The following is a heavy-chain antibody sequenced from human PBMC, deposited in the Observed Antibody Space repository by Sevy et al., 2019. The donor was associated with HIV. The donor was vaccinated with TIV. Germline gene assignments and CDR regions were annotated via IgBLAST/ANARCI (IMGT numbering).Heavy chain of an antibody. D-gene: IGHD3-22*01. V-gene: IGHV3-23*01. CDR2: ISGSGGST. CDR1: GFTFSSYA. J-gene: IGHJ1*01. CDR3: AKDQGASSGYSPKYFQH. Sequence: GGSLRLSCAASGFTFSSYAMSWVRQAPGKGLEWVSAISGSGGSTYYADSVKGRFTISRDNSKNTLYLQMNSLRAEDTALYYCAKDQGASSGYSPKYFQHWGQGTLVTVSS.